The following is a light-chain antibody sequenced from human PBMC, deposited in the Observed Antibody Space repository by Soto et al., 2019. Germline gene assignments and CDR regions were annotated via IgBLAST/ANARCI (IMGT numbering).Light chain of an antibody. Sequence: DIQMTQSPSSLSASVGDRVTITCQASHDITSFLNWYQHKPGRAPKLLIYDASIVEAGVPTKFSGSGAGTHFIFTISRLQPEDVATYYCQHCDYLPIFGPGTTVDFK. CDR2: DAS. CDR3: QHCDYLPI. V-gene: IGKV1-33*01. CDR1: HDITSF. J-gene: IGKJ3*01.